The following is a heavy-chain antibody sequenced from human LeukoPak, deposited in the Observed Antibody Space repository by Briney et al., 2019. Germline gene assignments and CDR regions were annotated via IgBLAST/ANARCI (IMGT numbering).Heavy chain of an antibody. D-gene: IGHD1-26*01. J-gene: IGHJ4*02. CDR3: ARDIGGSYTAIDY. V-gene: IGHV3-48*04. CDR2: ISSSSSII. CDR1: GFTFSTYS. Sequence: GGPLKLSRAASGFTFSTYSMNWVRQAPGKGLEWVSFISSSSSIINYVDSVRGRFTISRDNAKNSLYLQMNSLRAEDTAVYYCARDIGGSYTAIDYWGQGTLVTVSS.